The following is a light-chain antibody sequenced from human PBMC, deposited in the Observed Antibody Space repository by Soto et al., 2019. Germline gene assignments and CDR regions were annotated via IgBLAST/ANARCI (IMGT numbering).Light chain of an antibody. Sequence: EIVLTQSPATLSLSPGERATLSCRASQSVSSYLAWFQQKPGQAPRLLIYDASNRATGISARFSGSGSGTDFTLTISSLEPEDFAVYYCQQYNNWPPWTFGQGTKVDIK. CDR2: DAS. V-gene: IGKV3-11*01. CDR3: QQYNNWPPWT. CDR1: QSVSSY. J-gene: IGKJ1*01.